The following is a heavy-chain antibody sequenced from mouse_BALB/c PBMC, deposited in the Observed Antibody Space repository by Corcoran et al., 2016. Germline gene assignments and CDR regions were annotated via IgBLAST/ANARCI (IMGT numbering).Heavy chain of an antibody. V-gene: IGHV9-3-1*01. J-gene: IGHJ4*01. CDR1: GYTFTNYG. Sequence: QIQLVQSGPELKKPGETVKISCKASGYTFTNYGMNWVKQAPGKGVKWMGWINTYTGEPTYADDFKGRFSFSLETSASTAYLQIHNLKNEDTATYFCAREPFAMDYWGQGTSVTVSS. CDR2: INTYTGEP. CDR3: AREPFAMDY.